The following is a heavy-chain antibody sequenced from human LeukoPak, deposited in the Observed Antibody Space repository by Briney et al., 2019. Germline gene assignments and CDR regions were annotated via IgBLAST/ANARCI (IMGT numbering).Heavy chain of an antibody. CDR3: VRDPYEAY. J-gene: IGHJ4*02. CDR2: IWYDGSSI. D-gene: IGHD5-12*01. V-gene: IGHV3-30-3*01. CDR1: GFTFSSNA. Sequence: PGGSLRLSCAASGFTFSSNAMNWVRQAPGKGLEWVAVIWYDGSSIFYGDSVEGRFTISRDNSKNTVYLQMNSLRAEDTAVYYCVRDPYEAYWGQGTLVTVSS.